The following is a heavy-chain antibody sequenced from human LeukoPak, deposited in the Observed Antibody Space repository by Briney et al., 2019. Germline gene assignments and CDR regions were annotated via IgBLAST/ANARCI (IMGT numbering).Heavy chain of an antibody. CDR1: GYTFTDYY. V-gene: IGHV1-46*01. Sequence: ASVKVSCKASGYTFTDYYVHWVRQAPGLGLEWMGIINPLRGITIYAQKFQGRVTITADESTSTAYMELSGLRSEDTAVYYCARVLTYYDSSGYYEESFDYWGQGTLVTVSS. D-gene: IGHD3-22*01. J-gene: IGHJ4*02. CDR2: INPLRGIT. CDR3: ARVLTYYDSSGYYEESFDY.